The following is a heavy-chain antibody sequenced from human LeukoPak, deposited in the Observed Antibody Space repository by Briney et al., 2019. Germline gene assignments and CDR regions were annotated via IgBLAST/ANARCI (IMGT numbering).Heavy chain of an antibody. CDR2: SYTSGST. Sequence: NPSETLSLTCTVSGGSISSYYWSWIRQPAGKGLEWIGRSYTSGSTNYNPSLKSRVTMSVDTSKNQFSLKLSSVTAADTAVYYCARLSCSSTSCYLDPWGQGTLVTVSS. D-gene: IGHD2-2*01. CDR3: ARLSCSSTSCYLDP. V-gene: IGHV4-4*07. CDR1: GGSISSYY. J-gene: IGHJ5*02.